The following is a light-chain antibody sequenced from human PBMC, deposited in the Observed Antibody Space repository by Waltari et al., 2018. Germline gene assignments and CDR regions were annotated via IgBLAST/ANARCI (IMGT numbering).Light chain of an antibody. V-gene: IGLV2-11*01. CDR1: GSDVGYSNY. Sequence: QSALTQPRSVSGSPGQSVTISCTGTGSDVGYSNYVSWYQQHPGEAPKLVIYDVTKPPSGVPARFSGSKSGNSASLTVSGLQSEDEADYYCCSYAGTWVFGGGTKLTVL. CDR3: CSYAGTWV. CDR2: DVT. J-gene: IGLJ3*02.